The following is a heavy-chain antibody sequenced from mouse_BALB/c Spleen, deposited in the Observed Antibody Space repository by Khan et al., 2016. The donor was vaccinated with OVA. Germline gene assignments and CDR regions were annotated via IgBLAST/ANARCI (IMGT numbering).Heavy chain of an antibody. J-gene: IGHJ2*01. CDR2: ISTDSVNT. CDR1: GYTFTDYS. Sequence: QVQLQQSGPELVRPGVSVKISCKGSGYTFTDYSMHWVKQSHAKSLEWIGVISTDSVNTNYNQQFKGKATLTVDKSSSTAYMELARMTSEDSAIYYCAIRDYFDYWGQGTTHTVSS. V-gene: IGHV1S137*01. CDR3: AIRDYFDY.